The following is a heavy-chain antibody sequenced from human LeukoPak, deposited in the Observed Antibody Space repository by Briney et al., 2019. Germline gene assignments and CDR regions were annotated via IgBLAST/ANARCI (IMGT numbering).Heavy chain of an antibody. CDR1: GGSISSYY. Sequence: KTSETLSLTCTVSGGSISSYYWSWIRQPPGKGLEWIGYIYYSGSTTYNPSLKSRVTMSVDTSKNQFSLKLSSVTAADTAVYYCAISSGFLGIDYWGQGTLVTVSS. J-gene: IGHJ4*02. CDR2: IYYSGST. V-gene: IGHV4-59*12. CDR3: AISSGFLGIDY. D-gene: IGHD6-19*01.